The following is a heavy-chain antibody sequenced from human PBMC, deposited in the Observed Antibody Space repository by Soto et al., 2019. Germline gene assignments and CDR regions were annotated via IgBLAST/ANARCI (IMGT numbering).Heavy chain of an antibody. Sequence: GGSLRLSCAASGFTVSSNYMSWVRQAPGKGLEWVSLIYSGGSTYYADSVKGRFTISRDNSKNTLYLQMNSLRAEDTAVYYCARSGGNYWFDPWGQGTLVTVSS. J-gene: IGHJ5*02. CDR1: GFTVSSNY. CDR3: ARSGGNYWFDP. V-gene: IGHV3-66*01. CDR2: IYSGGST. D-gene: IGHD2-21*02.